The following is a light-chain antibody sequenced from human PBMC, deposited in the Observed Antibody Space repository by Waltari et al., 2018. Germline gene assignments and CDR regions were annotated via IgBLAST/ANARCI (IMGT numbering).Light chain of an antibody. CDR3: LQYNNWWT. CDR2: GAS. CDR1: QSVSSN. Sequence: EIVITQSPATLSVAPGERPTLSCRASQSVSSNLAWYQQKPGQAPRLLIHGASTRATGIPARFSGSGSGTEFTLTISSLQSEDLAVYYCLQYNNWWTFGQGTKVEIK. J-gene: IGKJ1*01. V-gene: IGKV3-15*01.